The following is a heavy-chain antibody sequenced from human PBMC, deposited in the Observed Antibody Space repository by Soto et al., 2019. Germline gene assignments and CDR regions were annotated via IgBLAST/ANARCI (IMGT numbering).Heavy chain of an antibody. CDR3: ARDLRYCSSTICLGPNYYYGMDV. V-gene: IGHV1-2*02. J-gene: IGHJ6*02. CDR1: GYTFTGYY. D-gene: IGHD2-2*01. Sequence: ASVKVSCKASGYTFTGYYMHWVRQAPGQGLEWMGWINPNSGGTNYAQKFQGRVTMTRDTSISTAYMELSRLRSDDTAVYYCARDLRYCSSTICLGPNYYYGMDVWGQGNTVTVSS. CDR2: INPNSGGT.